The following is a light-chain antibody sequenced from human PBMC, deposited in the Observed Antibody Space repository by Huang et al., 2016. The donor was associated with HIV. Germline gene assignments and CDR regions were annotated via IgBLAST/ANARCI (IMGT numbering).Light chain of an antibody. CDR1: QSVSSY. J-gene: IGKJ2*01. CDR3: QQRSNWPPYT. V-gene: IGKV3-11*01. CDR2: DAA. Sequence: EIVLTQSPATLSLSPGERATLSCRASQSVSSYLAWYQQKPGQAPRLLLYDAANRATGIPARFSGSGSGTDFTRTISSLEPEDFAVYYCQQRSNWPPYTFGQGTKLEIK.